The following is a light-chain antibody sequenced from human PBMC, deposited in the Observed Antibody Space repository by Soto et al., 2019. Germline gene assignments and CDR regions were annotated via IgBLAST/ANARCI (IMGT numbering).Light chain of an antibody. CDR1: QDIKNY. Sequence: DIHMTQSPSSLSASIGERVTITCQASQDIKNYLNWYQQKPGKAPNLLIYDASNLKTGVPSRFSGSGSGTHFTFTIRSLQPEDIATDYCQHYDHLSPLSFGGGTKVEIK. V-gene: IGKV1-33*01. J-gene: IGKJ4*01. CDR3: QHYDHLSPLS. CDR2: DAS.